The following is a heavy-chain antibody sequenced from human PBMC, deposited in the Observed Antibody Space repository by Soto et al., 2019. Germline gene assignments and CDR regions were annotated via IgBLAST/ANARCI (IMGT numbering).Heavy chain of an antibody. CDR3: AGSSGSYYDP. V-gene: IGHV4-30-4*01. J-gene: IGHJ5*02. CDR2: IYYSGST. Sequence: SETLSLTCTVAGDSISSGDYYWSWIRQPPGKGLEWIGCIYYSGSTYYNPSLKSRVTISVDTSKNQFSLKLSSVTAADTAVYYCAGSSGSYYDPWGQGTLVTVSS. CDR1: GDSISSGDYY. D-gene: IGHD1-26*01.